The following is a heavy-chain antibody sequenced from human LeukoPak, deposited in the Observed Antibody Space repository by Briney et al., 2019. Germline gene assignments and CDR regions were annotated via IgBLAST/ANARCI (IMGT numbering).Heavy chain of an antibody. V-gene: IGHV4-34*01. CDR1: GGYFSGYY. CDR2: INHSGST. D-gene: IGHD6-13*01. CDR3: ARSWYSAFDI. J-gene: IGHJ3*02. Sequence: SETLSLTCAVYGGYFSGYYWSWIRQPPGKGLEWIGEINHSGSTNYNPSLKSRVTISVDTSKNQFSLKLSSVTAADTAVYYCARSWYSAFDIWGQGTMVTVSS.